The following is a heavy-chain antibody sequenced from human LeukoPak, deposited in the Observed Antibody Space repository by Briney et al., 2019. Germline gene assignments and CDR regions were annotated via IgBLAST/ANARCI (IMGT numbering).Heavy chain of an antibody. CDR1: GGSFSGYY. D-gene: IGHD2-15*01. CDR2: INHSGST. J-gene: IGHJ4*02. V-gene: IGHV4-34*01. CDR3: ARETAVAAYFDY. Sequence: PSETLSLTCAVYGGSFSGYYWSWIRQPPGKGLEWIGEINHSGSTNYNPSLKSRVTMSVDTSKNQFSLKLSSVTAADTAVYYCARETAVAAYFDYWGQGTLVTVSS.